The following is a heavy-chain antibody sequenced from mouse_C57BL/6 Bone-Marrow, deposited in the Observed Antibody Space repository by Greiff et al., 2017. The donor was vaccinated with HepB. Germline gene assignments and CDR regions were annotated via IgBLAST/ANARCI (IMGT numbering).Heavy chain of an antibody. Sequence: QVQLQQPGAELVMPGASVKLSCKASGYTFTSYWMHWVKQRPGQGLEWIGEIDPSDSYTNYNQKFKGKSTLTVDKSSSTAYMQLSSLTSEDSAVYYCARRGSGSSSYWYFDVWGTGTTVTVSS. D-gene: IGHD1-1*01. CDR1: GYTFTSYW. CDR3: ARRGSGSSSYWYFDV. CDR2: IDPSDSYT. J-gene: IGHJ1*03. V-gene: IGHV1-69*01.